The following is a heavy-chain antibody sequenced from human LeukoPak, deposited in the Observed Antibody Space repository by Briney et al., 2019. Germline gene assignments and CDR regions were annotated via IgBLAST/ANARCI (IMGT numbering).Heavy chain of an antibody. CDR2: MSPNSGDT. Sequence: ASVKVSCKASGYTFTSYDFNWVRQATGQRPEWMGWMSPNSGDTGYAQKFQDRVTMTRNTSISTAYIELSSLRSDDTAVYYCARGPPNWGYDYWGPGTLVTVSS. V-gene: IGHV1-8*01. J-gene: IGHJ4*02. D-gene: IGHD7-27*01. CDR3: ARGPPNWGYDY. CDR1: GYTFTSYD.